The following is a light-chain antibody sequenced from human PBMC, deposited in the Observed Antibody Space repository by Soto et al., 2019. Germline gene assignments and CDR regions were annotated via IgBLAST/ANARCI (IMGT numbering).Light chain of an antibody. CDR2: DAS. Sequence: DIQMTQSPSSLSASVGDRVTITCRASQSIRNFLNWYQQKPGKAPKVLIYDASTLQSGVPSRFSGSGSGTDFTLTISSLQPEDFATYYCQQSYSALTFGGGTKVEI. V-gene: IGKV1-39*01. J-gene: IGKJ4*01. CDR3: QQSYSALT. CDR1: QSIRNF.